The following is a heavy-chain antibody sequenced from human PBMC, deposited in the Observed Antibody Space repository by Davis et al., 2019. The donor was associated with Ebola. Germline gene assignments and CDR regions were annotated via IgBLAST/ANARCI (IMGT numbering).Heavy chain of an antibody. V-gene: IGHV1-46*01. Sequence: ASVKVSCKASGYTFTSYTITWVRQAPGQRLEWMGIINPSGGSTSYAQKFQGRVTMTRDTSTSTVYMELSSLRAEDTAVYYCTSAPLYYYDSSALFTEDAFDIWGQGTMVTVSS. CDR2: INPSGGST. CDR1: GYTFTSYT. J-gene: IGHJ3*02. CDR3: TSAPLYYYDSSALFTEDAFDI. D-gene: IGHD3-22*01.